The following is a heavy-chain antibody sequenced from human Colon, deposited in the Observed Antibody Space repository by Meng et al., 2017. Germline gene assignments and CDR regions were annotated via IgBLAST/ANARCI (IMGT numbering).Heavy chain of an antibody. CDR3: ASFPPPGKQWLVTDY. D-gene: IGHD6-19*01. V-gene: IGHV4-34*01. CDR2: INHSGRT. J-gene: IGHJ4*02. Sequence: QVRQQQWGAGLLKPSETLSLTCAVYGGSFSGYYWNWIRQSPGKGLEWIGQINHSGRTIYNPSLKSRVTTSVDKSKNQFSLKLSSVTAADTAVYYCASFPPPGKQWLVTDYWGQGTLVTVSS. CDR1: GGSFSGYY.